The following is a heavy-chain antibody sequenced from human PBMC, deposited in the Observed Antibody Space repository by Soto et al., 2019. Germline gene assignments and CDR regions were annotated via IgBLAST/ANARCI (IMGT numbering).Heavy chain of an antibody. CDR1: GGTFSSYA. V-gene: IGHV1-69*12. J-gene: IGHJ4*02. Sequence: QVQLVQSGADVKKPVSSVKVSCKASGGTFSSYAISWVRQAPGQGLEWMGGIIPIFGTANYAQKFQGRVTITADESTSTVYMELSSLRSEDTAVYYCARAWGSGYLEGGQGYWGQGTLVTVSS. CDR2: IIPIFGTA. D-gene: IGHD3-3*01. CDR3: ARAWGSGYLEGGQGY.